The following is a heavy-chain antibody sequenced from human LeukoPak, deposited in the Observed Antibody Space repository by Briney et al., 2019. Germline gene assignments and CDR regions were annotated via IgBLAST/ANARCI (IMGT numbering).Heavy chain of an antibody. V-gene: IGHV4-38-2*02. CDR3: AREEMPCSSTSCSFYY. CDR1: GYSISNGSY. Sequence: PSETLSLTCAVPGYSISNGSYWGWIRQPPGKGLEWIGSIYHSGTTHYNPSLKSRVTMSVDTSKNQLSLKLSSVTAADTAMYYCAREEMPCSSTSCSFYYWGQGTLVTVSS. J-gene: IGHJ4*02. D-gene: IGHD2-2*01. CDR2: IYHSGTT.